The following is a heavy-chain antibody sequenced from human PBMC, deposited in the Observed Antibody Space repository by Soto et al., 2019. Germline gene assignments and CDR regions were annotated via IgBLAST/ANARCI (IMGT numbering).Heavy chain of an antibody. Sequence: QITLKESGPTLVKPTQTLTLTCTFSGFSLATSGAGVGWIRQPPGKALEWLAVIFWDDDKSYSTSLKSRLTITKDTSQNPVVLTMTNMDPADTATYYCARRGILGYRGDGYFDFWGKGTLVTVSS. CDR3: ARRGILGYRGDGYFDF. CDR1: GFSLATSGAG. D-gene: IGHD5-12*01. J-gene: IGHJ4*02. V-gene: IGHV2-5*02. CDR2: IFWDDDK.